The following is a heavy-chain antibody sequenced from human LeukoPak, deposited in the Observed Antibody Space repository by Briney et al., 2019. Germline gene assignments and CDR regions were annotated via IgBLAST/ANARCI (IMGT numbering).Heavy chain of an antibody. J-gene: IGHJ6*03. CDR2: IDYSGNT. D-gene: IGHD3-10*01. CDR3: ARHRYYYRSGSYYGAPYYMDV. CDR1: GGSISSSGYC. V-gene: IGHV4-39*01. Sequence: SETLSLTCTVSGGSISSSGYCWGWIRQPPGKGLEWIGSIDYSGNTNYNPSLKSRVTISVDTSKNQFSLNLSSVTAADTAVYYCARHRYYYRSGSYYGAPYYMDVWGKGTTVTISS.